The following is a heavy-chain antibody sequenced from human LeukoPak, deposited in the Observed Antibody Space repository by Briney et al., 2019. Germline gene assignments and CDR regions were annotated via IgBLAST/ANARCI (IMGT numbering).Heavy chain of an antibody. CDR3: ARDSPRYYADAFDI. J-gene: IGHJ3*02. CDR1: GFTVSSNY. D-gene: IGHD3-10*01. V-gene: IGHV3-66*01. Sequence: GGSLRLSCAASGFTVSSNYMSWVRQAPGKGLEWVSVIYSGGSTYYADSVKGRFTISRDNSKNTLYLQMNSLRAEDTAVYYCARDSPRYYADAFDIWGQGTMVTVSS. CDR2: IYSGGST.